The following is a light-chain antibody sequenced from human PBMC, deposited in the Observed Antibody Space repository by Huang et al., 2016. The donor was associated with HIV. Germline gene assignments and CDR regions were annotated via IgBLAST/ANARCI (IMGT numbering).Light chain of an antibody. V-gene: IGKV1-27*01. J-gene: IGKJ1*01. CDR1: RDISTF. CDR3: QKYDSAPRT. Sequence: MIQSPPSLSASIGDRVTLTCRASRDISTFLAWYQQKPVKPPRLLIYAASILHSGVPSRFSGGGSGTNFTLTVSSLQPEDVANYYCQKYDSAPRTFGQGTKLEL. CDR2: AAS.